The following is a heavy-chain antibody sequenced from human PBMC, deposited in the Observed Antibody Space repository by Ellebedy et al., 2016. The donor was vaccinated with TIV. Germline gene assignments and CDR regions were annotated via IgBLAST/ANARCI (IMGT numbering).Heavy chain of an antibody. D-gene: IGHD3-10*01. Sequence: GSLRLSCTVSGGSISSSSNYWGWIRQPPGKGLEWIGSIYYSGSTYYNPSLKSRITISVDTSKSQFSLKLRSVTAADTAVYYCARWFGELLYVRWFDPWGQGTLVTVSS. CDR3: ARWFGELLYVRWFDP. V-gene: IGHV4-39*01. CDR1: GGSISSSSNY. J-gene: IGHJ5*02. CDR2: IYYSGST.